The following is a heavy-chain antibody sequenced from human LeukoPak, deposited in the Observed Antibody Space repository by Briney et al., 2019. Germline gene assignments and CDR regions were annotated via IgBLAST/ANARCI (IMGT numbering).Heavy chain of an antibody. D-gene: IGHD3-3*01. CDR1: GGSISSSSYY. Sequence: SETLSLTCTVSGGSISSSSYYWGWIRQPPGKGLEWIGSIYYSGSTYYNPSLKSRVTISVDTSKNQFSLKLSSVTAADTAVYYCARDYFWSGPLGYWGQGTLVTVSS. V-gene: IGHV4-39*07. CDR3: ARDYFWSGPLGY. J-gene: IGHJ4*02. CDR2: IYYSGST.